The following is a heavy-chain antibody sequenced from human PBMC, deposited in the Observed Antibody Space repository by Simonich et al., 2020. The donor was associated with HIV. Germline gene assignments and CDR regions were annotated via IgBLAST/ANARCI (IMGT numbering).Heavy chain of an antibody. Sequence: QVQLVQSGAEVKKPGASMKVSCKASGYTFNGYYFHWVRQAPGQGLEWMGRINPNSGDTNFAQKCQGRVTMTRDTSISTAYMELSSLTSEEPAVYFCAAVKYYYDSSGFSYDGVDVWGQGTMVTVSS. CDR3: AAVKYYYDSSGFSYDGVDV. J-gene: IGHJ3*01. V-gene: IGHV1-2*06. CDR1: GYTFNGYY. D-gene: IGHD3-22*01. CDR2: INPNSGDT.